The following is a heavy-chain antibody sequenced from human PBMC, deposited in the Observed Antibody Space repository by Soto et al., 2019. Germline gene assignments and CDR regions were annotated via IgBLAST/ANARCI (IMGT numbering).Heavy chain of an antibody. J-gene: IGHJ4*02. Sequence: GGSLRLSCAASGFTFSSYWMSWVRQAPGKGLEWVANIKQDGSERYYVDSVKGRFTIARDNAKNSLYLQMNSLRAEDTAVYYCARSIYCSGGSCYPRGGQGTLVTVSS. CDR3: ARSIYCSGGSCYPR. V-gene: IGHV3-7*03. CDR1: GFTFSSYW. D-gene: IGHD2-15*01. CDR2: IKQDGSER.